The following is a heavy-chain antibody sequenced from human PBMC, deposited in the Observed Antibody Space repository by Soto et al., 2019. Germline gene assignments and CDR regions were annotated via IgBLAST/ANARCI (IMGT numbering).Heavy chain of an antibody. V-gene: IGHV4-34*01. Sequence: SETLSLTCTVYGGSFSGYYWTWIRQPPGTGLEWIGEINHSGSTNYNPSLTSRVTISEDTSKNQFSLKLLSVTAADTAVYYCSRGIDAYKGGRTWGQGTLVTVSS. CDR2: INHSGST. CDR1: GGSFSGYY. J-gene: IGHJ5*02. D-gene: IGHD1-1*01. CDR3: SRGIDAYKGGRT.